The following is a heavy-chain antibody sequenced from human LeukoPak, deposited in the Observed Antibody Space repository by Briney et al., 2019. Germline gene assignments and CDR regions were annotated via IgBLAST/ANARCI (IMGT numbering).Heavy chain of an antibody. V-gene: IGHV4-30-2*01. D-gene: IGHD2-2*01. CDR1: GGSISSGGYY. CDR2: IYHSGST. Sequence: PSETLSLTCTVSGGSISSGGYYWSWIRQPPGKGLEWIGYIYHSGSTYYNPSLKSRVTISVDRSKNQFSLKLSSVTAADTAVYYCARVPAAMGGYYFDYWGQGTLVTVSS. J-gene: IGHJ4*02. CDR3: ARVPAAMGGYYFDY.